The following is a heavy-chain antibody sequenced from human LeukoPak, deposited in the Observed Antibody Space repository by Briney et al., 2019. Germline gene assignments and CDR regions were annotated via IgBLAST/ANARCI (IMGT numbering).Heavy chain of an antibody. Sequence: AGGSLRLSCAASGFTFSSYGMHWVRQAPPKGLAGVAVISYDGSDTYYAGSVEGRFTISRDNSKITLYLKASSLRADDTAVYYCAKAERDSSSWYLGVDYWGQGTLVTVSS. D-gene: IGHD3-22*01. J-gene: IGHJ4*02. V-gene: IGHV3-30*18. CDR1: GFTFSSYG. CDR2: ISYDGSDT. CDR3: AKAERDSSSWYLGVDY.